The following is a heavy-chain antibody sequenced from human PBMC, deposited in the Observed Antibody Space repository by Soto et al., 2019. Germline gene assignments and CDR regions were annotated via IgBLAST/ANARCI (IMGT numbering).Heavy chain of an antibody. CDR3: ASGAVVTHAFDI. V-gene: IGHV1-46*01. Sequence: GASVKVSCKASGYTSTSYYMHWVRQAPGQGLEWMGIINPSGGSTSYAQKFQGRVTMTRDTSTSTVYMELSSLRSEDTAVYYCASGAVVTHAFDIWGQGTMVTVSS. CDR2: INPSGGST. D-gene: IGHD2-21*02. J-gene: IGHJ3*02. CDR1: GYTSTSYY.